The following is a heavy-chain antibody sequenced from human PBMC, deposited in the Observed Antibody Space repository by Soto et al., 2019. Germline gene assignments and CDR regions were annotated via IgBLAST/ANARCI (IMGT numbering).Heavy chain of an antibody. CDR1: GYSFTSYA. CDR2: INAGNGNR. V-gene: IGHV1-3*01. Sequence: ASVKGSCKASGYSFTSYAMHWVRQAPGQRLEWMGWINAGNGNRKYSQKFQGRVTITRDTSASTAYMELSSLRSEDTAVYYCARDSTPSDYWGQGTLVTVSS. J-gene: IGHJ4*02. CDR3: ARDSTPSDY.